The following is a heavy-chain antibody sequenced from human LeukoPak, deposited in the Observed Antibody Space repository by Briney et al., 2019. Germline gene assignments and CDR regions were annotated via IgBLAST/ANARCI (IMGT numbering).Heavy chain of an antibody. CDR3: ARFTYDPYSYGDY. CDR1: GVSISSSSYY. D-gene: IGHD5-18*01. CDR2: IYYSGST. Sequence: SETLSLTCTVSGVSISSSSYYWGWLRQPPGKGLEWIVSIYYSGSTYYNPSLKSRVTISVDTSKNQFSLKLSSVTAADTAVYYCARFTYDPYSYGDYWGQGTLVTVSS. J-gene: IGHJ4*02. V-gene: IGHV4-39*07.